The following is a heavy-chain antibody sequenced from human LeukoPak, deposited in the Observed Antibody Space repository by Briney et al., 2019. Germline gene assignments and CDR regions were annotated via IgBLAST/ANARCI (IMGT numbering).Heavy chain of an antibody. J-gene: IGHJ3*02. CDR2: IYPGDSDT. CDR1: GYSFTSYW. Sequence: GESLKISCKGSGYSFTSYWIGWVRQMPGKGLEWMGIIYPGDSDTRYSPSFQGQVTISADKFISTAYLQWSSLKASGTAMYYCARQSSEEYCSSTSCYKGRWVTDAFDIWGQGTMVTVSS. V-gene: IGHV5-51*01. CDR3: ARQSSEEYCSSTSCYKGRWVTDAFDI. D-gene: IGHD2-2*01.